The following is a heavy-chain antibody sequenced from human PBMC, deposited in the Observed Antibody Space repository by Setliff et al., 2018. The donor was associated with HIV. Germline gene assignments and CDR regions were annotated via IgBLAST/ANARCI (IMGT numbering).Heavy chain of an antibody. CDR1: GYTFTGYY. D-gene: IGHD3-3*01. Sequence: ASVKVSCKASGYTFTGYYMHWVRQAPGQGLEWMGWINPNSGGTNYAQKFQGRVIMTRDTSISTAYMELSRLRSDDTAVYYCARGGTIFGVVISNYYYMDVWGKGTTVTVSS. V-gene: IGHV1-2*02. CDR2: INPNSGGT. CDR3: ARGGTIFGVVISNYYYMDV. J-gene: IGHJ6*03.